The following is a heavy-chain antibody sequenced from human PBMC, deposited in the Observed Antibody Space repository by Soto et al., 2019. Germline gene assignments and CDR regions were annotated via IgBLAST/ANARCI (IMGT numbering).Heavy chain of an antibody. Sequence: ASVKVSCKASGYTFTSYGISWVRQAPGQGLEWMGGIIPNIGKANYAQKLQGRVTMTTDTSTSTAYMELRSLRSDDTAVYYCARDHDYYYYDSSGYAGAFDIWGQGTMVTVSS. CDR3: ARDHDYYYYDSSGYAGAFDI. D-gene: IGHD3-22*01. CDR1: GYTFTSYG. V-gene: IGHV1-18*01. J-gene: IGHJ3*02. CDR2: IIPNIGKA.